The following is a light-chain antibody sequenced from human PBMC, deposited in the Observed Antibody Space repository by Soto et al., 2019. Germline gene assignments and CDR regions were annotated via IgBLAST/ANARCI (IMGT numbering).Light chain of an antibody. CDR1: QSISSN. Sequence: ETVMTQSPATLSVSPGERATLSCRASQSISSNLVWYQQKPGQAPRLLIYDASNRATGIPARFSGTGSGTDFTLTINNLEPEDFAVYYCQVRTNWSIAFGRGTRLEIK. V-gene: IGKV3-11*01. J-gene: IGKJ5*01. CDR2: DAS. CDR3: QVRTNWSIA.